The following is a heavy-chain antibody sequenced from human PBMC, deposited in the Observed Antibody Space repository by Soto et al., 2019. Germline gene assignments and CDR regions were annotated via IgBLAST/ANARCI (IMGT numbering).Heavy chain of an antibody. CDR1: GFTFSNAW. D-gene: IGHD3-22*01. CDR3: VKGEYYYDSSGYYPFDY. V-gene: IGHV3-15*07. J-gene: IGHJ4*02. Sequence: GGSLRLSCAASGFTFSNAWMNWVRQAPGKGLEWVGRIKSKTDGGTTDYAAPVKGRFTISRDNSKNTVYLQMSSLRVEDTAVYYCVKGEYYYDSSGYYPFDYWGQGTLVTVSS. CDR2: IKSKTDGGTT.